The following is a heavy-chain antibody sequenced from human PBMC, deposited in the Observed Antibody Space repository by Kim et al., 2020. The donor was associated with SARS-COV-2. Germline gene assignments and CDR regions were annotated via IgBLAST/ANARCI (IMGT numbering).Heavy chain of an antibody. CDR2: T. Sequence: TSYADSVKGRFTIPRDNAKNTVYLQMDSLRAEETAVYYCARWQYYGMDVWGQGTTVTVSS. V-gene: IGHV3-74*01. CDR3: ARWQYYGMDV. D-gene: IGHD5-12*01. J-gene: IGHJ6*02.